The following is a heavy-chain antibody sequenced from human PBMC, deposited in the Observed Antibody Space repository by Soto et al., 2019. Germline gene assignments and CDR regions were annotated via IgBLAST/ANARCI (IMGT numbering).Heavy chain of an antibody. J-gene: IGHJ6*02. CDR2: ISSTGSLI. CDR3: TRGGGWHQGYYHYYGMDV. CDR1: KFTFSSFE. V-gene: IGHV3-48*03. Sequence: EVQLVESGGGLVQPGGSLRLSCAASKFTFSSFEVNWVRQAPGKGLEWVSYISSTGSLIYYADSVKGRFTISRDNTKNSLYLQMNSLRPEDTAIYYGTRGGGWHQGYYHYYGMDVWGHGTTVTVSS. D-gene: IGHD1-26*01.